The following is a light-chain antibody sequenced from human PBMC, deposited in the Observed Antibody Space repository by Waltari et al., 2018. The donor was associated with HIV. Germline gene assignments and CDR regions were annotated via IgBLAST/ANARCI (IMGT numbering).Light chain of an antibody. CDR2: EVS. CDR1: SSDVGSYNL. Sequence: QSALTQPASVSGSPGQSITISCTGTSSDVGSYNLVSWYQQHPGKAPKLMIYEVSKLPSVVSNRFSGSKSGNTASLSISGLQAEDEADYYCCSDAGSSTLVFGGGTKLTVL. CDR3: CSDAGSSTLV. V-gene: IGLV2-23*02. J-gene: IGLJ2*01.